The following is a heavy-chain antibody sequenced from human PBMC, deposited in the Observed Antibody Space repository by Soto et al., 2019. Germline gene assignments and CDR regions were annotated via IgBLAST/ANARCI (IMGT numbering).Heavy chain of an antibody. CDR3: ARDREGEDCSSPSCRHFHFDY. D-gene: IGHD2-2*01. CDR1: GCSVGNES. J-gene: IGHJ4*02. Sequence: MRLDRGSYGCSVGNESRNWGLQAPGKRLEWVSSISSSSSYIYYADSVKGRFTISRDNAKNSLYLQMNSLRAEDTAVYYCARDREGEDCSSPSCRHFHFDYRGQRTLVTVSS. CDR2: ISSSSSYI. V-gene: IGHV3-21*01.